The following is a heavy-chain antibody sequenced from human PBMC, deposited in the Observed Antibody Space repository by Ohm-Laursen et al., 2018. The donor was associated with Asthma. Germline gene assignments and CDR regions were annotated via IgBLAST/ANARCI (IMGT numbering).Heavy chain of an antibody. Sequence: SLRFSCTASGFTFSGSWMIWVRQALGKGPQWLAFIKPDGSQTYYADSMEGRFSISRDNSKNSLYLQMSSLRGEDTAIYYCATLSWYASQFWGQGTLVTVSS. D-gene: IGHD2-2*01. CDR2: IKPDGSQT. V-gene: IGHV3-7*01. J-gene: IGHJ4*02. CDR3: ATLSWYASQF. CDR1: GFTFSGSW.